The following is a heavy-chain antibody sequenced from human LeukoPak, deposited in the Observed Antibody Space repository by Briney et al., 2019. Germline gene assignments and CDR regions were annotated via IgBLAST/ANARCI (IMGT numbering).Heavy chain of an antibody. D-gene: IGHD6-19*01. V-gene: IGHV4-59*01. CDR1: GGSISSYY. Sequence: PSETLSLTCTVSGGSISSYYWSWIRQPPGKGLEWIGYIYYSGSTNYNPSLKSRVTISVDTSKNQFSLKLSSVTAADTAVYYCARVRVSSSGWFPYYYYGMDVWGQGTTVTVSS. J-gene: IGHJ6*02. CDR3: ARVRVSSSGWFPYYYYGMDV. CDR2: IYYSGST.